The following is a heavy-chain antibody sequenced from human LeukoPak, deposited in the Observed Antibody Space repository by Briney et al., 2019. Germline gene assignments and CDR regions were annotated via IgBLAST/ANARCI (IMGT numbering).Heavy chain of an antibody. Sequence: GGSLRLSXAASGFTFSSYWMHWVRQAPGKRLVWVSRITSDGSSTSYADSVKGRFTMSRDNAKNTLYLQMNSLRAEDTAVYYCAREGVVIAPDAFDIWGQGTMVTVSS. CDR3: AREGVVIAPDAFDI. CDR2: ITSDGSST. CDR1: GFTFSSYW. J-gene: IGHJ3*02. D-gene: IGHD3-22*01. V-gene: IGHV3-74*01.